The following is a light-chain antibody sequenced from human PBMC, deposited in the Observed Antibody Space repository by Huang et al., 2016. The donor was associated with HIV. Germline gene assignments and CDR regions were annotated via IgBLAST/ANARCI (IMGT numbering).Light chain of an antibody. Sequence: DIQMTQSPSTLSASLVDSVTITCRASKSISSWLAWYHQKPRKAPKLLIYHAASLESCVPSRFSCSGSVTEFTLTISSLQPDDFATYYCQQYNSYPYTFGQGTKLEIK. CDR2: HAA. CDR3: QQYNSYPYT. CDR1: KSISSW. J-gene: IGKJ2*01. V-gene: IGKV1-5*03.